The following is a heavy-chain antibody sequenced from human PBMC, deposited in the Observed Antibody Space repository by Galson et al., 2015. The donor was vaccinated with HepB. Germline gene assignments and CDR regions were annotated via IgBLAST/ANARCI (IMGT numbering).Heavy chain of an antibody. V-gene: IGHV3-23*01. CDR3: VKCYCSGATCCKTAFDI. Sequence: SLRLSCAASGFTFSSYAMSWVRQAPGKGLEWVSTLSGSGATTYYADSVKGRFTISRDNPKDTLYQQMNSLRAEDRAVYYCVKCYCSGATCCKTAFDIWGQGTMVTVSS. J-gene: IGHJ3*02. CDR2: LSGSGATT. D-gene: IGHD2-15*01. CDR1: GFTFSSYA.